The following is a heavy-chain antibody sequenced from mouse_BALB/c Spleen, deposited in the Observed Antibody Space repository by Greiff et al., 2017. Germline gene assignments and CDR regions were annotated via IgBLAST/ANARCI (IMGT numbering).Heavy chain of an antibody. CDR3: ARRGYGNYDAMDY. D-gene: IGHD2-1*01. CDR2: ISSGSSTI. CDR1: GFTFSSFG. Sequence: EVKLVESGGGLVQPGGSRKLSCAASGFTFSSFGMHWVRQAPEKGLEWVAYISSGSSTIYYADTVKGRFTIARDNPKNTLFLQMTSLRSEDTAMYYCARRGYGNYDAMDYWGQGTSVTVSS. J-gene: IGHJ4*01. V-gene: IGHV5-17*02.